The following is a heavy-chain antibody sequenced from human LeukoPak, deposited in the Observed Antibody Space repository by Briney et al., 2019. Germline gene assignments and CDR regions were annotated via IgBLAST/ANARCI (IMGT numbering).Heavy chain of an antibody. CDR3: ARELGYCSSASCYERGNWFDP. V-gene: IGHV4-31*03. Sequence: SQTLSLTCTVTGGSISSGNYYWSWIRQHPGKGLEWIGYIYYSGSTYYNPSLKSRVTMSVDTSNSQFSLKLTSVTAADTAVYYCARELGYCSSASCYERGNWFDPWGQGTLVTVSS. CDR2: IYYSGST. CDR1: GGSISSGNYY. D-gene: IGHD2-2*01. J-gene: IGHJ5*02.